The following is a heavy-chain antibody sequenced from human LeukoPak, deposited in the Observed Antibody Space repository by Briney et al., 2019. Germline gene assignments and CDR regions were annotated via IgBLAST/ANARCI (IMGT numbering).Heavy chain of an antibody. D-gene: IGHD3-16*01. V-gene: IGHV5-51*01. CDR2: IYPGDSDT. CDR1: GYSFTSFW. J-gene: IGHJ4*02. CDR3: ARPYDYVWGSYGY. Sequence: GESLKISCKGSGYSFTSFWIGWVRQMPGKGLEWMGMIYPGDSDTRYSPSFQGQVTISADKSISTAYLQWSSLKASDTAMYYCARPYDYVWGSYGYWGQGTLVTVSS.